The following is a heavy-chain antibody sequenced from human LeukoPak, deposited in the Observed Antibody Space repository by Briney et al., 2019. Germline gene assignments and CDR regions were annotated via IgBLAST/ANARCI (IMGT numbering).Heavy chain of an antibody. CDR2: FDPEDGET. CDR1: GYTLTELS. CDR3: ARSPSPQRITIFGVVSLGHSYGMDV. J-gene: IGHJ6*02. V-gene: IGHV1-24*01. D-gene: IGHD3-3*01. Sequence: ASVKVSCKVSGYTLTELSMHWVRQAPGKGLEWMGGFDPEDGETIYAQKFQGRVTMTRNTSISTAYMELSSLRSEDTAVYYCARSPSPQRITIFGVVSLGHSYGMDVWGQGTTVTVSS.